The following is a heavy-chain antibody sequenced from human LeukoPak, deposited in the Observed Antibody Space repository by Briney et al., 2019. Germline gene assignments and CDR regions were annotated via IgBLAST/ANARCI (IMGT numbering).Heavy chain of an antibody. CDR3: AKTTRGYYDSSGYYPDAFDI. D-gene: IGHD3-22*01. CDR2: ISSSSSYI. V-gene: IGHV3-21*01. CDR1: GFTFNSYS. J-gene: IGHJ3*02. Sequence: GGSLRLSCAASGFTFNSYSMNWVRQAPGKGLEWVSSISSSSSYIYYADSVKGRFTISRDNAKNSLYLQMNSLRAEDTAVYYCAKTTRGYYDSSGYYPDAFDIWGQGTMVTVSS.